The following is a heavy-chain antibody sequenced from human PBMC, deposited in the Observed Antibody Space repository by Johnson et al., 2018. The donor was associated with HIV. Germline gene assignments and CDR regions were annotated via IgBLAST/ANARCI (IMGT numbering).Heavy chain of an antibody. Sequence: VQLVESGGGLVKPGGSLRLSCAASGFTVSDNYMTWVRQAPGKGLEWVSVIYSGGRTYYADSVKGRFTISRDNSKNTLYLQMHSLRAEDTAVYYCARDPEYSSSYDAFDIWGQGTMVTVSS. CDR2: IYSGGRT. D-gene: IGHD6-6*01. J-gene: IGHJ3*02. CDR3: ARDPEYSSSYDAFDI. CDR1: GFTVSDNY. V-gene: IGHV3-66*02.